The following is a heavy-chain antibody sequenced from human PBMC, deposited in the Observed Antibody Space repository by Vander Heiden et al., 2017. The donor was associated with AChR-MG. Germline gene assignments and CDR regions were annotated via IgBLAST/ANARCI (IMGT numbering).Heavy chain of an antibody. CDR2: IYASGST. V-gene: IGHV4-4*07. J-gene: IGHJ6*02. Sequence: QVQLQESGPGLVKPSETLSLTCTVSADSMNNFYWSWIRQSAGKGLEWIGRIYASGSTNYNPSFEGRVTMSLDTSKNQFSLKLNSVTAADTAVYYCARDGSITGTIYYNYGMDVWGQGTTVTVSS. D-gene: IGHD1-20*01. CDR1: ADSMNNFY. CDR3: ARDGSITGTIYYNYGMDV.